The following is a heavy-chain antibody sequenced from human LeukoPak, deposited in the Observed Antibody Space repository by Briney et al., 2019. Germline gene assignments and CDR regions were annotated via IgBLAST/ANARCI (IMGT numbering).Heavy chain of an antibody. CDR1: GFTFGDYA. CDR3: SRVYCSGGSCYIPGDY. J-gene: IGHJ4*02. D-gene: IGHD2-15*01. Sequence: GGSLRLSCTASGFTFGDYAMSWFREAPGKGLEWVSLIRSKTYAGATEYAASVKGRFTISRDDSKSIAYLQMNSLRTEDTAVYFCSRVYCSGGSCYIPGDYWGQGTLVTVSS. V-gene: IGHV3-49*03. CDR2: IRSKTYAGAT.